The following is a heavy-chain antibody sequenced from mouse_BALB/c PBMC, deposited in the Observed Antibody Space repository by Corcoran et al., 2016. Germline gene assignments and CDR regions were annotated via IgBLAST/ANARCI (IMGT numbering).Heavy chain of an antibody. CDR1: GYTFTNYG. J-gene: IGHJ4*01. Sequence: QIQLVQSGPELKRPGETVKISCKASGYTFTNYGMNWVKQAPGKGLKWMGWINTYTGEPTYADDFKGRFAFSLDTSASTAYLQINNLKDEDTATYFCAREPRAMDYWGQGTSVTVSS. V-gene: IGHV9-3-1*01. CDR2: INTYTGEP. CDR3: AREPRAMDY.